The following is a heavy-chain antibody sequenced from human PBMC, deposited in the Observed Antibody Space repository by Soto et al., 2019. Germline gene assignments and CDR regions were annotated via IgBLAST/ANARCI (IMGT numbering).Heavy chain of an antibody. CDR2: INHSGST. CDR3: ARGRISPRRNWFDP. V-gene: IGHV4-34*01. J-gene: IGHJ5*02. Sequence: SETLSLTCAVYGGSFSGYYWSWIRQPPGKGLEWIGEINHSGSTNYNPSLKSRVTISVDTSKNQFSLKLSSVTAADTAVYYCARGRISPRRNWFDPWGQGTLVTVSS. CDR1: GGSFSGYY.